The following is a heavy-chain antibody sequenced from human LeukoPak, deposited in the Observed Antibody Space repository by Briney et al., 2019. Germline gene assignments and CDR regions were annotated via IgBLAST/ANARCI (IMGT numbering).Heavy chain of an antibody. Sequence: GGSLRLSCAASGFTFSSYAMSWVRQAPGKGLEWVSAISGSGGSTNYADSVKGRFTISRDNSKNTLYLQMNSLRAEDTAVYYCAKDNGHNWNDGVDYWGQGTLVTVSS. V-gene: IGHV3-23*01. D-gene: IGHD1-1*01. J-gene: IGHJ4*01. CDR3: AKDNGHNWNDGVDY. CDR1: GFTFSSYA. CDR2: ISGSGGST.